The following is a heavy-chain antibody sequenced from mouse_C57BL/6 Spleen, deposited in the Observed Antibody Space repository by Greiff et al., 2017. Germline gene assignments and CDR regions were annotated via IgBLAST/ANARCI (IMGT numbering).Heavy chain of an antibody. V-gene: IGHV5-4*01. CDR1: GFTFSSYA. Sequence: EVHLVESGGGLVKPGGSLKLSCAASGFTFSSYAMSWVRQTPEKRLEWVATISDGGSYTYYPDNVKGRFTISRDNAKNNQYLQMSHLKSEDTAMYYCARDTVTKAMDDWGQGTSVTVSS. J-gene: IGHJ4*01. D-gene: IGHD2-12*01. CDR2: ISDGGSYT. CDR3: ARDTVTKAMDD.